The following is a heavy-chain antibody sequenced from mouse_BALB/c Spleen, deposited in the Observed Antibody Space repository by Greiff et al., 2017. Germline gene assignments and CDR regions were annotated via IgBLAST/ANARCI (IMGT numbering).Heavy chain of an antibody. CDR2: INSNGGST. Sequence: EVMLVESGGGLVQPGGSLKLSCAASGFTFSSYGMSWVRQTPDKRLELVATINSNGGSTYYPDSVKGRFTISRDNAKNTLYLQMSSLKSEDTAMYYCARAYYGNYYFDYWGQGTTLTVSS. J-gene: IGHJ2*01. CDR1: GFTFSSYG. V-gene: IGHV5-6-3*01. CDR3: ARAYYGNYYFDY. D-gene: IGHD2-10*01.